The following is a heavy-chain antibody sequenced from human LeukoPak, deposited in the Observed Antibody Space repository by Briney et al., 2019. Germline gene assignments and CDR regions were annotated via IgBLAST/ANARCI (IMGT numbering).Heavy chain of an antibody. CDR3: TRGGLGRPDAFDI. CDR1: GDSVSSYSGG. Sequence: SQTLSLTCAIPGDSVSSYSGGWNWIRQSPSRGLEWLGRTYYRSKWYNDYAVSLRSRITVNPDTSKNHFSLQLNSVTPEDTAVYYCTRGGLGRPDAFDIWGQGTMVTVSS. V-gene: IGHV6-1*01. D-gene: IGHD7-27*01. CDR2: TYYRSKWYN. J-gene: IGHJ3*02.